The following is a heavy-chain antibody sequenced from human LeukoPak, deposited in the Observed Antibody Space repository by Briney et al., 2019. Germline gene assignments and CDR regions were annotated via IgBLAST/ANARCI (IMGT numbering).Heavy chain of an antibody. CDR2: ISYSGST. J-gene: IGHJ5*02. Sequence: PSETLSLTCAVSGASISSSNYYWGWIRQPPGKGLEWIGSISYSGSTYYNPSLKSRVTISVDTFKNQLSLKLSSVTAADTAVYYCARATTVVANWFDPWGQGTLVTVSS. CDR1: GASISSSNYY. CDR3: ARATTVVANWFDP. V-gene: IGHV4-39*07. D-gene: IGHD4-23*01.